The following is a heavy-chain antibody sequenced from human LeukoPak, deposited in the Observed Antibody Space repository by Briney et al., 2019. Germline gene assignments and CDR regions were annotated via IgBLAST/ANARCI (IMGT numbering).Heavy chain of an antibody. CDR3: APVGGATNGFDY. Sequence: ASVKVSCKVSGYTLTELSMHWVRQAPGKGLEWMGGFDPEDGETIYAQKFQGRVTMTEDTSTDTAYMELSSLRSEDTAVYYCAPVGGATNGFDYWGQGTLVTVSS. CDR1: GYTLTELS. V-gene: IGHV1-24*01. D-gene: IGHD1-26*01. J-gene: IGHJ4*02. CDR2: FDPEDGET.